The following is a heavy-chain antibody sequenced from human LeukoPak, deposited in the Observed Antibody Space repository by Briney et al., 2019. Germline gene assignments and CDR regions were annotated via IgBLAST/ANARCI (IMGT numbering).Heavy chain of an antibody. CDR1: GGSISSGGYS. D-gene: IGHD3-16*01. CDR3: ARGPGGGFRKGFDY. V-gene: IGHV4-30-2*01. J-gene: IGHJ4*02. CDR2: IYHSGST. Sequence: PSETLSLTCAVSGGSISSGGYSWSWIRQPPGKGLEWIGYIYHSGSTYYNPSLKSRVTISVDTSKNQFSLKLSSVTAADTAVYYCARGPGGGFRKGFDYWGQGTLVTVSS.